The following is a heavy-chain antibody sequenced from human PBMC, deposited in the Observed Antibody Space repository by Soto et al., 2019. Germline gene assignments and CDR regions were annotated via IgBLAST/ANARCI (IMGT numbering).Heavy chain of an antibody. CDR3: TREGPDIAVPDY. V-gene: IGHV3-49*03. J-gene: IGHJ4*02. D-gene: IGHD6-19*01. CDR2: IRSKAYGGTT. CDR1: GFTFGDYA. Sequence: GGSLRLSCTASGFTFGDYAMSWLRQAPGKGLEWVGFIRSKAYGGTTEYAASVKGRFTISRDDSKSIAYLQMNSLKTEDTAVYYCTREGPDIAVPDYWGQGTLVTVSS.